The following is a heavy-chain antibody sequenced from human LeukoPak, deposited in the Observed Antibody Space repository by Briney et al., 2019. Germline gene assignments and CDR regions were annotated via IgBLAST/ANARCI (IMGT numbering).Heavy chain of an antibody. J-gene: IGHJ6*02. Sequence: GGSLRLSCAASGFTFSSYWMNWARQAPGKGLEWVASINHNGNVNYYVDSVKGRFTISRDNAKNSLYLQMSNLRAEDTAVYFCTRGGGLDVWGQGATVTVSS. D-gene: IGHD3-16*01. CDR3: TRGGGLDV. V-gene: IGHV3-7*03. CDR2: INHNGNVN. CDR1: GFTFSSYW.